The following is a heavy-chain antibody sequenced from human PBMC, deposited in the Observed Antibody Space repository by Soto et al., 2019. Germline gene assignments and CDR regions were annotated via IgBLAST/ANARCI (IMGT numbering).Heavy chain of an antibody. Sequence: QVQLVQSGAEVKKPGASVKVSCKASGYTFTGYYMHWVRQAPGQGLEWMGWINPNSGGTNYAQKLQGRVTMTRDTYLSTAYMELSRLRSDDTAVYYWARALWGSYEWFDPWGQGTLVTVSS. V-gene: IGHV1-2*02. CDR1: GYTFTGYY. J-gene: IGHJ5*02. CDR3: ARALWGSYEWFDP. D-gene: IGHD3-16*01. CDR2: INPNSGGT.